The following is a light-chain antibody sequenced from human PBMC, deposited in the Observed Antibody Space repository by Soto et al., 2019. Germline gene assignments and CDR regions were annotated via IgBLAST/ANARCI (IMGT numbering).Light chain of an antibody. CDR3: TSYRGSSTLV. CDR1: SRDLGGYKY. CDR2: EVS. Sequence: QSALTQPASVSGSPGQSITISCTGTSRDLGGYKYVSWYQQHPGKAPKLIIYEVSNRPSGVSNRFSGSKSGNTASLTISGLQAEDEADYYCTSYRGSSTLVFGGGTKLTVL. V-gene: IGLV2-14*01. J-gene: IGLJ2*01.